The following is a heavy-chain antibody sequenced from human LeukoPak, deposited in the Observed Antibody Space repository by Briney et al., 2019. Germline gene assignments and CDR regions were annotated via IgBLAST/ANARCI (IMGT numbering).Heavy chain of an antibody. J-gene: IGHJ4*02. CDR3: ARDFFHGHCSGPTCFLLDS. V-gene: IGHV1-18*01. CDR2: ISAYNGNT. D-gene: IGHD2-15*01. CDR1: GYTFTRYG. Sequence: GASVKVSCKASGYTFTRYGITWVRQAPGQGLEWMGWISAYNGNTNYAQKFQGRLTVTTDTSTNTAYMELRSLRPDDTAVYYCARDFFHGHCSGPTCFLLDSWGQGSLVTVSS.